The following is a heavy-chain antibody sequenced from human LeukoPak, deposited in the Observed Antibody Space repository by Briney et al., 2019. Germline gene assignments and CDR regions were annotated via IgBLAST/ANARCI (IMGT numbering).Heavy chain of an antibody. CDR1: GGSISSYY. CDR2: IHYTGST. CDR3: ARGGYYGSGNDFRFDP. D-gene: IGHD3-10*01. J-gene: IGHJ5*02. Sequence: ETLSLTCTVSGGSISSYYWSCLRQSPGKGLECIGYIHYTGSTNYNPSLKSRAIISVETSKNQFSLKLKSVTAADTAVYYCARGGYYGSGNDFRFDPWGQGTLVTVSS. V-gene: IGHV4-59*01.